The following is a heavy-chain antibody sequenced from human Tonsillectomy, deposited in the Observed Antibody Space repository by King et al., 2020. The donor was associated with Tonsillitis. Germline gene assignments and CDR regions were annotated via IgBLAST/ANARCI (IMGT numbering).Heavy chain of an antibody. CDR1: EFTFSSYA. D-gene: IGHD6-13*01. CDR3: ARGDEHLYSRSTRQVTHFDY. CDR2: ISYDGSNK. J-gene: IGHJ4*02. Sequence: VQLVESGGGVVQPGRSLRLSCAASEFTFSSYAMHWVRQAPGKGLEWVAVISYDGSNKYYADSVKGRFTISRDNSKNTLYLQMNSLRPEDTAVYYCARGDEHLYSRSTRQVTHFDYWGQGTLVTVSS. V-gene: IGHV3-30-3*01.